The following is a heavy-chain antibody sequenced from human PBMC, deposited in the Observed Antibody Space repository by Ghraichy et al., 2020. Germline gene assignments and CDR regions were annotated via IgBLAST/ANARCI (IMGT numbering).Heavy chain of an antibody. D-gene: IGHD1-7*01. J-gene: IGHJ5*02. CDR3: ASSVTGTNWFDP. Sequence: ASVKVSCKASGYTFTSYDINWVRQATGQGLEWMGWMNPNSGNTGYAQKFQGRVTMTRNTSISTAYMELSSLRSEDTAVYYCASSVTGTNWFDPWGQGTLVTVSS. CDR1: GYTFTSYD. V-gene: IGHV1-8*01. CDR2: MNPNSGNT.